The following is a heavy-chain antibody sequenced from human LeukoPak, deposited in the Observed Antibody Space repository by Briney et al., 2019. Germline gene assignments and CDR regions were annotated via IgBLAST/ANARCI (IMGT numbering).Heavy chain of an antibody. CDR3: ARTRGSYSLDF. Sequence: ASVKVSCKASGYTFSGNYMYWVRHAPGQRLESMGWINPNSGGTNYAQKFQGRVTMTRDTSSSTPYMELSRLRSDDTAVDYCARTRGSYSLDFWGQGTLVTVSS. CDR1: GYTFSGNY. J-gene: IGHJ4*02. D-gene: IGHD1-26*01. V-gene: IGHV1-2*02. CDR2: INPNSGGT.